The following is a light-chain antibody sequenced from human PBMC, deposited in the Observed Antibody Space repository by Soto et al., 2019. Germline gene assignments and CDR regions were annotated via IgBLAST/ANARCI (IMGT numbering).Light chain of an antibody. CDR3: QRFNSDPPT. CDR1: QSISSW. J-gene: IGKJ1*01. Sequence: DIQLTQSPSLLSASVGDRVTITCRASQSISSWLAWYQQKPGKAPNLLIHKASHLESGVPSRFSGSGSGTDFTLTISSLQLEDVATYYCQRFNSDPPTFGQGTKV. CDR2: KAS. V-gene: IGKV1-5*03.